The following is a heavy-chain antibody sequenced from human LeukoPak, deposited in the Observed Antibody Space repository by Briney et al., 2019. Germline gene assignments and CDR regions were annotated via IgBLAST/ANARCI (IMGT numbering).Heavy chain of an antibody. CDR2: INPSGGST. CDR1: GYTFTSYY. D-gene: IGHD3-10*02. V-gene: IGHV1-46*01. CDR3: ARDQELFGELPFFDY. Sequence: ASVKVSCKASGYTFTSYYMHWVRQAPGQGLEWMGIINPSGGSTSYAQKFQGRVTMTRDTSTSTVYMELSRLRSDDTAVYYCARDQELFGELPFFDYWGQGTLVTVSS. J-gene: IGHJ4*02.